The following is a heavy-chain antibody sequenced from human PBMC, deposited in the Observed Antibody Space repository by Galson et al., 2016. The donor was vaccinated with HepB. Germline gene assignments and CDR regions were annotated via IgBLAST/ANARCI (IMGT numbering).Heavy chain of an antibody. D-gene: IGHD3-22*01. CDR1: GFTFRGYA. CDR2: ISRDGTYT. Sequence: SLRLSCAASGFTFRGYAMHWVRQAPGKGLDWVACISRDGTYTYYADSVKGRFTVSRDNAKNSLYLQMNNLRAEDTALYYCARGRLDSSGYSYPDAFEIWGLGTMVTVSS. V-gene: IGHV3-21*01. CDR3: ARGRLDSSGYSYPDAFEI. J-gene: IGHJ3*02.